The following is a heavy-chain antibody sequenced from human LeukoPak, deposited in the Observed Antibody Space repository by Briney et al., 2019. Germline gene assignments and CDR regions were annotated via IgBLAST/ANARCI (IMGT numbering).Heavy chain of an antibody. V-gene: IGHV3-15*07. J-gene: IGHJ4*02. Sequence: GGSLRLSCAASGFTFSNAYMNWFRQAPGRGVEGVGRIKPKTDGETTEYAARVKGRFSISRDDSKNMLYLQMNSLKTEDTAVYYCITPLPYSAQGGQGTLVTVSS. CDR2: IKPKTDGETT. CDR1: GFTFSNAY. D-gene: IGHD2-21*01. CDR3: ITPLPYSAQ.